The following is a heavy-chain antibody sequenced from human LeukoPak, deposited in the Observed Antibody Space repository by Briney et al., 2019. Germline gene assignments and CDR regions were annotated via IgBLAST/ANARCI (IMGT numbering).Heavy chain of an antibody. CDR1: GGSISSSSYY. Sequence: SETLSLTCTVSGGSISSSSYYWSWIRQPAGTGLEWLGRIYTSGSTNYNPSLKSRVTISVDTSKNQFSLKLSSVTAADTAVYYCARAYGSGSLDAFDIWGQGTMVTVSS. V-gene: IGHV4-61*02. D-gene: IGHD3-10*01. CDR2: IYTSGST. J-gene: IGHJ3*02. CDR3: ARAYGSGSLDAFDI.